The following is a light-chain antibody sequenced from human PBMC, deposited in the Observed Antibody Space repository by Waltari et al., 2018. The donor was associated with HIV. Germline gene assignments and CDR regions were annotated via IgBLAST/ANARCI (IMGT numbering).Light chain of an antibody. CDR2: GAS. Sequence: EIVMLQSPATLSVSPGERATLSCRASQSVSSKLAWYQQKPGQAPRLLIYGASTRSTGIPVRFSGSESGTEFILTISSLQSEDCAVYYCQQYYKWPLTFGQGTRLEIK. CDR3: QQYYKWPLT. CDR1: QSVSSK. J-gene: IGKJ5*01. V-gene: IGKV3D-15*01.